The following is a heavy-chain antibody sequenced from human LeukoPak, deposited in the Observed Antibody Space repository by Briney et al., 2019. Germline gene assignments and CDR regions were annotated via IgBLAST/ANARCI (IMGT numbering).Heavy chain of an antibody. D-gene: IGHD6-6*01. V-gene: IGHV3-33*02. J-gene: IGHJ5*02. CDR1: GFTFSSYG. Sequence: GGSLRLSCAASGFTFSSYGMNWVRQAPGKGLEWVAGIWYDGSNKYYADSAKGRFTISRDNSKNTLFLQMNSLRAEDTAVYYCAKDRIAVRPGWFDPWGQGNLVTVSS. CDR3: AKDRIAVRPGWFDP. CDR2: IWYDGSNK.